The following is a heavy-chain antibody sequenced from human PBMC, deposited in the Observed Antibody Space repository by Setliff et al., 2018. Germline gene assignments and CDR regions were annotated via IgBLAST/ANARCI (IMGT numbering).Heavy chain of an antibody. Sequence: ASVKVSCKASGYEFNNYGIAWVRQAPGQGLEWMGWINAYNGNTFYAPKLQGRVTMTTDASTATAYLELRSLRSDDTAIYFCALSSLSICSGGNCPNAFDIWGQGTMVAVSS. V-gene: IGHV1-18*01. CDR1: GYEFNNYG. D-gene: IGHD2-15*01. CDR3: ALSSLSICSGGNCPNAFDI. J-gene: IGHJ3*02. CDR2: INAYNGNT.